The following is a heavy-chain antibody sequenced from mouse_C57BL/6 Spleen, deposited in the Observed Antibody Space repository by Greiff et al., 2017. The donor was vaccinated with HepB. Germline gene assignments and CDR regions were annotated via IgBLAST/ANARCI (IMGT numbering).Heavy chain of an antibody. CDR1: GYTFTSYW. CDR2: IDPSDSET. D-gene: IGHD2-4*01. Sequence: QVQLQQPGAELVRPGSSVKLSCKASGYTFTSYWMHWVKQRPIQGLEWIGNIDPSDSETHYNQKFKDKATLTVDKSSSTAYMQLSSLTSEDSAIYYCARWRDYDYYAMDYWGQGTSVTVSS. CDR3: ARWRDYDYYAMDY. J-gene: IGHJ4*01. V-gene: IGHV1-52*01.